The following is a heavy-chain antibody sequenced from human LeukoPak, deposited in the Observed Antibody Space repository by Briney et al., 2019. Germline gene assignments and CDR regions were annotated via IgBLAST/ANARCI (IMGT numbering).Heavy chain of an antibody. J-gene: IGHJ4*02. CDR2: ISTNGGST. Sequence: PGGSLRLSCAAFGFTFSRYALHWVRQAPGKGLEYVSSISTNGGSTYYANSVKGRFTISRDTSKNTLYLQMGSLRAEDMAVYYCAREARSGSFDYWGQGSLVTVSS. CDR3: AREARSGSFDY. D-gene: IGHD1-26*01. CDR1: GFTFSRYA. V-gene: IGHV3-64*01.